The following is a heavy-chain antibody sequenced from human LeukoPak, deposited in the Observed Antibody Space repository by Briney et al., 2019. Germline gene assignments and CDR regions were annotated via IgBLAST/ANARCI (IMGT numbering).Heavy chain of an antibody. Sequence: GGSLRLSCAASGFTFSSYAMHWVRQAPGKGLEWVAVISYDGSNKYYADPVKGRFTISRDNSKNTLYLQMNSLRAEDTAVYYCARDTAYSSSWFFDYWGQGTLVTVSS. J-gene: IGHJ4*02. CDR1: GFTFSSYA. CDR3: ARDTAYSSSWFFDY. D-gene: IGHD6-13*01. CDR2: ISYDGSNK. V-gene: IGHV3-30*04.